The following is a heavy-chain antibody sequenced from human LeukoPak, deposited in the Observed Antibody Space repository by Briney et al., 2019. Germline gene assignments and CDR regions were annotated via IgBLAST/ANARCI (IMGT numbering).Heavy chain of an antibody. J-gene: IGHJ4*02. V-gene: IGHV3-23*01. CDR2: ISGSGGST. Sequence: GGSLRLSCAASGFTFSSYAMSWVRQAPGKGLEWASAISGSGGSTYYADSVKGRFTISRDNSKNTLYLQMNSLRAEDTAVYYCAKDNWNDFRGYFDYWGQGTLVTVSS. CDR1: GFTFSSYA. CDR3: AKDNWNDFRGYFDY. D-gene: IGHD1-20*01.